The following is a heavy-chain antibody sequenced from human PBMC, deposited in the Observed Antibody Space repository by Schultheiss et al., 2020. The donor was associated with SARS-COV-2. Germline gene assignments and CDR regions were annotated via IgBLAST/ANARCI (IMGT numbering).Heavy chain of an antibody. J-gene: IGHJ4*02. CDR1: GGSISSGGYY. D-gene: IGHD4-23*01. Sequence: SETLSLTCTVSGGSISSGGYYWSWIRQPPGKGLEWIGEIYHSGSTNYNPSLKSRVTISVDKSKNQFSLKLSSVTAADTAVYYCARIYGGGDYYFDYWGQGTLVTVSS. CDR2: IYHSGST. CDR3: ARIYGGGDYYFDY. V-gene: IGHV4-61*05.